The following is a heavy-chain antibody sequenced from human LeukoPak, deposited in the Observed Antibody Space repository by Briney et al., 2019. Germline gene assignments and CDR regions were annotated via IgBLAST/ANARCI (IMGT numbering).Heavy chain of an antibody. CDR2: ISWNSGSI. CDR3: AKDMVAVDTAMVGGFDY. CDR1: GFTFDDYA. V-gene: IGHV3-9*01. Sequence: GGSLRLSCAASGFTFDDYAMHWVRPAPGKGLEWVSGISWNSGSIGYADSVKGRFTISRDNAKNSLYLQMNSLRAEDTALYYCAKDMVAVDTAMVGGFDYWGQGTLVTVSS. D-gene: IGHD5-18*01. J-gene: IGHJ4*02.